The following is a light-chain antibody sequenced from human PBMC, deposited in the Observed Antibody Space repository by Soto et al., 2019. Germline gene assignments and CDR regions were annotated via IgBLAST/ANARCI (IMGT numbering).Light chain of an antibody. Sequence: QSVLTQPPSASGTPGQRVNISCSGSSSNIGSNYVYWYRQFPGTAPKLLIQRNNQRPSGVPARFSASKSGTSASLAISGLRSEDGADYYCGGWDDSLSGPVFGGGTKLTVL. CDR1: SSNIGSNY. J-gene: IGLJ2*01. V-gene: IGLV1-47*01. CDR3: GGWDDSLSGPV. CDR2: RNN.